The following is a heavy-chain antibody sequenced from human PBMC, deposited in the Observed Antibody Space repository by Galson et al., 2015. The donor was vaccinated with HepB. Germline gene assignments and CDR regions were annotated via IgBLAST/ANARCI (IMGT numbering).Heavy chain of an antibody. CDR2: LSYDGDTK. Sequence: SLRLSCAASGFTFNTYAMHWVRQSPGKGLEWVAGLSYDGDTKYYADSVKGRFIISRDNSKNTLYLQMNSLRPEDTAIVYCARGGWSGAGKGTLGYWGQGTLVAVSS. V-gene: IGHV3-30-3*01. D-gene: IGHD6-13*01. J-gene: IGHJ4*02. CDR1: GFTFNTYA. CDR3: ARGGWSGAGKGTLGY.